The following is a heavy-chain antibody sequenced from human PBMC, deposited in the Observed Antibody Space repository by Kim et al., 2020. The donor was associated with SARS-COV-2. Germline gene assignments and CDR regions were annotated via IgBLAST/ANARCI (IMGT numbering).Heavy chain of an antibody. CDR3: AKAVGSSWYIRYYYYYGMDV. J-gene: IGHJ6*02. Sequence: YGMHWVRQAPGKGLEWVAVISYDGSNKYYADSVKGRFTISRDNSKNTLYLQMNSLRAEDTAVYYCAKAVGSSWYIRYYYYYGMDVWGQGTKVTV. CDR1: YG. D-gene: IGHD6-13*01. CDR2: ISYDGSNK. V-gene: IGHV3-30*18.